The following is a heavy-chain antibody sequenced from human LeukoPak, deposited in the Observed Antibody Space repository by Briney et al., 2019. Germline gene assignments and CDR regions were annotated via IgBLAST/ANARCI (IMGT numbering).Heavy chain of an antibody. CDR2: IYTSGST. D-gene: IGHD6-13*01. Sequence: SETLSLTCTVSGGSISSGSYYWSWIRQPAGKGLEWIGRIYTSGSTNYNPSLKSRVTISVDTSKNQFSLKLSSVTAADTAVYYCARTNIAAADYWGQGTLVTVSS. CDR1: GGSISSGSYY. CDR3: ARTNIAAADY. V-gene: IGHV4-61*02. J-gene: IGHJ4*02.